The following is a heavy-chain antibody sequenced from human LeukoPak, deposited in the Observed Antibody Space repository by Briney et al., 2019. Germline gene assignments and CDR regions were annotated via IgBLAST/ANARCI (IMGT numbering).Heavy chain of an antibody. Sequence: GGSLRLSFAASGFTFSTYTMSWVRQAPGKGLEWISYISSSDSTIYYAGSVKGRFTISRDNAKNSLYLQMNSLRAEDTAVYYCARIRFLEWSIDYWGQGTLVTVSS. J-gene: IGHJ4*02. CDR3: ARIRFLEWSIDY. CDR1: GFTFSTYT. V-gene: IGHV3-48*01. CDR2: ISSSDSTI. D-gene: IGHD3-3*01.